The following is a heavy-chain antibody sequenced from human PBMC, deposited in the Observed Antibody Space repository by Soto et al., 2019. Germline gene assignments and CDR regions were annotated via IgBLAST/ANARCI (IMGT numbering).Heavy chain of an antibody. CDR2: IKSKTDGGTT. J-gene: IGHJ4*02. D-gene: IGHD6-13*01. V-gene: IGHV3-15*01. CDR1: GFTFNNAW. Sequence: EVQLVESGGGLVKPGGSLRLSVTASGFTFNNAWLSGVPQAPGKGLEWVGRIKSKTDGGTTDYAAPVKGRFTISRDDSENMLYLQMNSLKTEDTAVYYCTTGLGQQELAFDYWGQGTLLTVSS. CDR3: TTGLGQQELAFDY.